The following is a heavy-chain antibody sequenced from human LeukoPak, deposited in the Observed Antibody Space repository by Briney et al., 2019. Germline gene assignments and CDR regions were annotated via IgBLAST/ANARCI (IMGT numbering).Heavy chain of an antibody. J-gene: IGHJ4*02. Sequence: PGGSLRLSCRAAGFTFSTYALYWVRQAPGEGLEWVSSISGSGDSTYYADSVKGRFTISRDNVKNSLFLQMNSLSDEDTAVYYCARDFLTGYFDYWGQGTLVTVSS. D-gene: IGHD3-9*01. CDR3: ARDFLTGYFDY. V-gene: IGHV3-23*01. CDR2: ISGSGDST. CDR1: GFTFSTYA.